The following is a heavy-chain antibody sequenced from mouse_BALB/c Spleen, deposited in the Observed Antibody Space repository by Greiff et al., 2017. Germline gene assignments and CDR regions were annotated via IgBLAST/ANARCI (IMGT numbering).Heavy chain of an antibody. CDR2: ISNGGGST. D-gene: IGHD2-14*01. Sequence: EVQVVESGGGLVQPGGSLKLSCAASGFTFSSYTMSWVRQTPEKRLEWVAYISNGGGSTYYPDTVKGRFTISRDNAKNTLYLQMSSLKSEDTAMYYCARLRYDRDFDYWGQGTTLTVSS. CDR1: GFTFSSYT. V-gene: IGHV5-12-2*01. CDR3: ARLRYDRDFDY. J-gene: IGHJ2*01.